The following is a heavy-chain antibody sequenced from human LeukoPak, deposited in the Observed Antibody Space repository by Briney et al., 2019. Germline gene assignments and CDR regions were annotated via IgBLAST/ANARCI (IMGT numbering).Heavy chain of an antibody. J-gene: IGHJ6*02. Sequence: ASVSVSCKTSGYTFTAYYIHWVRQAPGQGLEGMGWINPNTGGTNYSQKFQGRVTMTRDTSISTAYMELSRLRSDDTAVYYCASPVPAAMQAYYYYGMDVWGQGTTGTVS. CDR1: GYTFTAYY. V-gene: IGHV1-2*02. CDR3: ASPVPAAMQAYYYYGMDV. CDR2: INPNTGGT. D-gene: IGHD2-2*01.